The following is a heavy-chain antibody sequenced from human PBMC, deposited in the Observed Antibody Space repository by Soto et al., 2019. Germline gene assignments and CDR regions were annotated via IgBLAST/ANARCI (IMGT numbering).Heavy chain of an antibody. D-gene: IGHD2-15*01. CDR2: ISSSGYI. V-gene: IGHV3-21*01. CDR1: GFNCNSYT. CDR3: ARDCSGGSCYPGMDV. J-gene: IGHJ6*02. Sequence: EVQFVESGGGLVKPGGSLRLSCAASGFNCNSYTINWVRQAPGKRLEWLSSISSSGYIFSTDSVRGRFTISRDNAKNSVYLHINSLRAEDTAVYFCARDCSGGSCYPGMDVWGQGTTVTVSS.